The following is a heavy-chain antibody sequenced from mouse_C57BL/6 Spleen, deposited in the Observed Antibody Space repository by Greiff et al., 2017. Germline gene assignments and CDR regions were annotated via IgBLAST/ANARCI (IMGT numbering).Heavy chain of an antibody. D-gene: IGHD2-2*01. V-gene: IGHV1-61*01. Sequence: QVHVKQPGAELVRPGSSVKLSCKASGYTFTSYWMDWVKQRPGQGLEWIGNIYPSDSETHYNQKFKDKATLTVDKSSSTAYMQLSSLTSEDSAVYYCAREGGMVTTYYYAMDYWGQGTSVTVSS. CDR3: AREGGMVTTYYYAMDY. CDR1: GYTFTSYW. J-gene: IGHJ4*01. CDR2: IYPSDSET.